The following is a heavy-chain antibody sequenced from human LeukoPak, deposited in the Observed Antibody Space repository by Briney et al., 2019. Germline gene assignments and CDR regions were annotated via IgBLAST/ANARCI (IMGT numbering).Heavy chain of an antibody. J-gene: IGHJ3*02. Sequence: PSETLSLTCTVSGGSISSYYWSWIRQPPGKGLEWIGYIYYSGSTNYNPSLKSRVTMSVDTSKNQFSLKLSSVTAVDTAVYYCARNSLGLWAFDIWGQGTMVTVSS. CDR1: GGSISSYY. CDR3: ARNSLGLWAFDI. D-gene: IGHD3-16*01. CDR2: IYYSGST. V-gene: IGHV4-59*12.